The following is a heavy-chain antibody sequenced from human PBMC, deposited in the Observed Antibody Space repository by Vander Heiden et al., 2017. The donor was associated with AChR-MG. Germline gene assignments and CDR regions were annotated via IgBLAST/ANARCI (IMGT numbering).Heavy chain of an antibody. J-gene: IGHJ3*01. CDR1: GVPVSRGGQY. V-gene: IGHV4-61*08. Sequence: QVHLQESGPGLLKPSETLSLTCTVPGVPVSRGGQYWSWIRQTPGKGLEWIADIRFRGNTRQNPSLKSRVRMAVDASKNKFSLELIAVTAADTAFYYCARDALIGPYDSPVSDVWGPGTMGIVSS. CDR3: ARDALIGPYDSPVSDV. CDR2: IRFRGNT. D-gene: IGHD3-22*01.